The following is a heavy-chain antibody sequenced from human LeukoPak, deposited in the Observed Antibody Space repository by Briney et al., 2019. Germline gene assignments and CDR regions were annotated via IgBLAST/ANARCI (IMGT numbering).Heavy chain of an antibody. V-gene: IGHV4-39*01. D-gene: IGHD5-24*01. CDR2: IYYSGST. J-gene: IGHJ4*02. CDR3: ARHPDETYLFDY. CDR1: GGSISSSYYY. Sequence: SETLSLTCTVSGGSISSSYYYWGWIRQPPGKGLEWIGSIYYSGSTYYNPSLKSRVTISVDTSKNQFSLKLRSVTAADTAVYYCARHPDETYLFDYWGQGTLVTVSS.